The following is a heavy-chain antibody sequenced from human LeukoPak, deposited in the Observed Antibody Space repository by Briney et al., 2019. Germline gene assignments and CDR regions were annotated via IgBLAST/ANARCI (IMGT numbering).Heavy chain of an antibody. CDR1: GGSISSGGYY. J-gene: IGHJ4*02. D-gene: IGHD4-17*01. CDR2: IYCSGST. CDR3: ARCGKDGDYVQN. Sequence: NPSETLSLTCTVSGGSISSGGYYWSWIRQHPGKGLEWIGYIYCSGSTYYNPSLKSRVTISVDTSKNQFSLKLSSVTAADTAVYYCARCGKDGDYVQNWGQGTLVTVSS. V-gene: IGHV4-31*03.